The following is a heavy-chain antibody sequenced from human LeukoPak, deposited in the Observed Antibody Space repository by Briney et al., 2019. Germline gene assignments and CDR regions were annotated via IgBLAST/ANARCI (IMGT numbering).Heavy chain of an antibody. CDR1: GFTFSTYG. CDR2: ISGSGGST. Sequence: PGGSLRLSCVASGFTFSTYGMSWVRQAPGKGLEWVSAISGSGGSTYYPGSVKGRFTISRDNSKNTLYMQMNSLRPEDTAVYYCAKGSDYLLDYWGQGSLVTVSS. D-gene: IGHD3-22*01. V-gene: IGHV3-23*01. CDR3: AKGSDYLLDY. J-gene: IGHJ4*02.